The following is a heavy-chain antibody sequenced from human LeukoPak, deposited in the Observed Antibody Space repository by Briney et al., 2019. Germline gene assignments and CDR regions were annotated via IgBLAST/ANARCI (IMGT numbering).Heavy chain of an antibody. CDR1: GFTFSSYA. CDR2: TSGSGGST. J-gene: IGHJ6*03. Sequence: GGSLRLSCAASGFTFSSYAMSWVRQAPGKGLEWVSATSGSGGSTYYADSVKGRLTISRYNSKNTLYLQMNSLRAEDTAVYYCAKALVPAAMDYYYYMDVWGKGTTVTVSS. V-gene: IGHV3-23*01. CDR3: AKALVPAAMDYYYYMDV. D-gene: IGHD2-2*01.